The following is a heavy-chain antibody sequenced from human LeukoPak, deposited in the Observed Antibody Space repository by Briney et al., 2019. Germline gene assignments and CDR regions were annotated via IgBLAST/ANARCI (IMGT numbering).Heavy chain of an antibody. CDR3: ARTYYYDSSGYYPSWFDP. CDR2: IYTSGST. J-gene: IGHJ5*02. CDR1: GGSISSGSYY. D-gene: IGHD3-22*01. Sequence: SETLSLTCTVSGGSISSGSYYCSWIRQPAGKGLGWIWRIYTSGSTYYNPSLKSRVTLSVDTSKNQLSLKLSSVTAADTAVYYCARTYYYDSSGYYPSWFDPWGQGTLVTVSS. V-gene: IGHV4-61*02.